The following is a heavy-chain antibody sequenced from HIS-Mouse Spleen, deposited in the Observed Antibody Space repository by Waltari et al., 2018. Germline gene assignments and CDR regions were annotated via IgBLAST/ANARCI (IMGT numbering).Heavy chain of an antibody. J-gene: IGHJ2*01. D-gene: IGHD6-13*01. CDR2: IYYSGST. Sequence: QLQLQESGPGLVKPSETLSLTCTVSGGPIRSSSYYWGWIRQPPGKGLEWIGRIYYSGSTYYNPSLKSRVTISVDTSKNQFSLKLSSVTAADTAVYYCAREIPYSSSWYDWYFDLWGRGTLVTVSS. V-gene: IGHV4-39*07. CDR3: AREIPYSSSWYDWYFDL. CDR1: GGPIRSSSYY.